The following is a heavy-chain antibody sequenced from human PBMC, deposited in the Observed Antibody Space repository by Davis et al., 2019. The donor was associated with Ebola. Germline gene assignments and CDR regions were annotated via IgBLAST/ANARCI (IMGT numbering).Heavy chain of an antibody. CDR2: IVPHGDKT. V-gene: IGHV3-7*01. CDR3: ARDNFWSGPDY. CDR1: GFTFSSYW. J-gene: IGHJ4*02. D-gene: IGHD3-3*01. Sequence: GGSLRLSCAASGFTFSSYWMSWVRQSPGKGLEWVATIVPHGDKTYYLGSVRGRFTISRDNSKNSLYLQMDSLRAEDTAVYYCARDNFWSGPDYWGQGTLVTVSS.